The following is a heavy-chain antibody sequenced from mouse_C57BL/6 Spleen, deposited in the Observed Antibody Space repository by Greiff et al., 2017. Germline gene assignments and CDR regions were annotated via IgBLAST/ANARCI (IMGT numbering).Heavy chain of an antibody. CDR3: ARGGSYYSNYAY. V-gene: IGHV3-6*01. J-gene: IGHJ3*01. Sequence: VQLQQSGPGLVKPSQSLSLTCSVTGYSITSGYYWNWIRQFPGNKLEWMGYISYDGSNNYNPSLKNRISITRDTSKNQFFLKLNSVTTEDTTTYYCARGGSYYSNYAYWGQGTLVTVSA. CDR2: ISYDGSN. D-gene: IGHD2-5*01. CDR1: GYSITSGYY.